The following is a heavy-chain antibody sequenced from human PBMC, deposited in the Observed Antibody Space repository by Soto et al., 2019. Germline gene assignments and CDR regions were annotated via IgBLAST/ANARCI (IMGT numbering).Heavy chain of an antibody. J-gene: IGHJ4*02. V-gene: IGHV3-23*01. Sequence: EVQLLESGGGLVQPGGSLRLSCAASGFTFSSYAMSWVRQAPGKGLEWVSAISGSGGSTYYADSVKGRFTISKDNSKNTLYLQMNSLSSEDTAVYYCARAPAPYYYDGIDYWGQGTLVTVSS. CDR1: GFTFSSYA. D-gene: IGHD3-22*01. CDR2: ISGSGGST. CDR3: ARAPAPYYYDGIDY.